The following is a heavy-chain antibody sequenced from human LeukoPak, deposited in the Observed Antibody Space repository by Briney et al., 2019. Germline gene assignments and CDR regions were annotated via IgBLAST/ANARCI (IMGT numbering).Heavy chain of an antibody. CDR2: INPSGGST. Sequence: ASVKVSCKASGYTFTSYYMHWVRQAPGQGLEWMGIINPSGGSTSYAQKFQGRVTMTRDTSTSTAYMELSSLRSEDTAVYYCARGVTMIVVVRLGDGFDIWGQGTMVTVSS. CDR3: ARGVTMIVVVRLGDGFDI. J-gene: IGHJ3*02. D-gene: IGHD3-22*01. CDR1: GYTFTSYY. V-gene: IGHV1-46*01.